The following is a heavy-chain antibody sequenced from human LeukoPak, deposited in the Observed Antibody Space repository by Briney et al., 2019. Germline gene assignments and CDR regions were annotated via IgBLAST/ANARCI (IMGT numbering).Heavy chain of an antibody. CDR2: ISAYNGNT. J-gene: IGHJ6*02. D-gene: IGHD3-3*01. Sequence: ASVKVSCKASGYTFTSYGISWVRQAPGQGLEWMGWISAYNGNTNYAQKLQGRVTMTTVTSTSTAYMELRSLRSDDTAVYYCARAYYDFWSGSLDYYGMDVWGQGTTVTVSS. CDR1: GYTFTSYG. CDR3: ARAYYDFWSGSLDYYGMDV. V-gene: IGHV1-18*01.